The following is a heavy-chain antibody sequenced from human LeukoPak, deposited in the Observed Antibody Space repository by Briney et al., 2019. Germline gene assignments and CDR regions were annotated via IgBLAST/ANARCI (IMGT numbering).Heavy chain of an antibody. D-gene: IGHD3-22*01. CDR2: INWNGGST. Sequence: GGSLRLSCAASGFTFDDYGMSWVRQAPGKGLEWVSGINWNGGSTGYADSVKGRFTISRDNAKNSLYLQMNSLRAEDTALYYCARVDSSGYYYPPDYWGQGTLVTVSS. CDR1: GFTFDDYG. V-gene: IGHV3-20*04. J-gene: IGHJ4*02. CDR3: ARVDSSGYYYPPDY.